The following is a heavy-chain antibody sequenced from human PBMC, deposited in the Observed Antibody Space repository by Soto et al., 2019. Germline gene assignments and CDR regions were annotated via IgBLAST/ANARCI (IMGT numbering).Heavy chain of an antibody. Sequence: GGSLRLSCAASGFTFSSYAMSWVRQAPGKGLEWVSAISGSGGSTYYADSVKGRFTISRDNSKNTLCLQMNSLRAEDTAVYYCAKDSYGDYYFDYWGQGTLVTVSS. CDR2: ISGSGGST. D-gene: IGHD4-17*01. CDR1: GFTFSSYA. CDR3: AKDSYGDYYFDY. V-gene: IGHV3-23*01. J-gene: IGHJ4*02.